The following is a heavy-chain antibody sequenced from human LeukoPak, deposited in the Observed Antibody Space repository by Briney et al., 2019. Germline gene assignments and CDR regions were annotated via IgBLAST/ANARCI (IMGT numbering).Heavy chain of an antibody. V-gene: IGHV1-18*04. D-gene: IGHD3-9*01. CDR2: ISAYNGNT. CDR1: GYTFTGYY. J-gene: IGHJ5*02. Sequence: ASVKVSCKASGYTFTGYYMHWVRQAPGQGLEWMGWISAYNGNTNYAQKLQGRVTMTTDTSTSTAYMELRSLRSDDTAVYYCARIYDILTGYYLNWFDPWGQGTLVTVSS. CDR3: ARIYDILTGYYLNWFDP.